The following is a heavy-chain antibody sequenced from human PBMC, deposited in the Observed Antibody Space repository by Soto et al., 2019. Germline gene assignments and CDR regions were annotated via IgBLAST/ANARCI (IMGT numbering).Heavy chain of an antibody. D-gene: IGHD2-21*02. CDR3: ARDGSVGVVTANFDY. V-gene: IGHV3-21*01. J-gene: IGHJ4*02. Sequence: EVQLVESGGGMVKPGGSLRLSCAASGFTFSSYSMNWVRQAPGKGLEWVSSIRSSSSYIYYAGSVKGRFTISRDNAKNSLYLQMKSLRAEDTAVYYCARDGSVGVVTANFDYWGQGTLVTVSS. CDR2: IRSSSSYI. CDR1: GFTFSSYS.